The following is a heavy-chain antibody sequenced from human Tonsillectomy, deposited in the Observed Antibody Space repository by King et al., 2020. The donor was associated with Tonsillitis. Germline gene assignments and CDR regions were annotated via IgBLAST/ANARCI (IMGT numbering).Heavy chain of an antibody. CDR1: GYTFTSYD. J-gene: IGHJ4*01. D-gene: IGHD1-1*01. Sequence: QLVQSGAEVKKPGASVKVSCKASGYTFTSYDINWLRQSTGQGLAWMGWMNPNSSKTGYAQKFRGRGTMTRNTSISTAYMELSSLRSEDTAVYYCARGRYEVDYWGQGTLVTVSS. CDR2: MNPNSSKT. CDR3: ARGRYEVDY. V-gene: IGHV1-8*01.